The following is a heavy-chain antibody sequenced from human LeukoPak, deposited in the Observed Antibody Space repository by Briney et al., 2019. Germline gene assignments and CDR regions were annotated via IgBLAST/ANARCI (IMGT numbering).Heavy chain of an antibody. Sequence: GGSLRLSCAASGFIFSSYAMHWVRQAPGKGLEWVAVISYDGSNKYYADSVKGRFTISRGNSKNTLYLQMNSLRAEDTAVYYCARPLGYCSGGSCWYYFDYWGQGTLVTVSS. CDR3: ARPLGYCSGGSCWYYFDY. CDR1: GFIFSSYA. V-gene: IGHV3-30-3*01. J-gene: IGHJ4*02. D-gene: IGHD2-15*01. CDR2: ISYDGSNK.